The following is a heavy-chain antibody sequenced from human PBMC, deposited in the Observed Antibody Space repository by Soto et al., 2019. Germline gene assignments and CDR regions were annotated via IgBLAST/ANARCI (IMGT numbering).Heavy chain of an antibody. CDR2: THHSGRT. V-gene: IGHV4-4*02. CDR1: GGSMSSSNW. J-gene: IGHJ4*02. D-gene: IGHD4-17*01. CDR3: ARSEATVLDY. Sequence: QVQLQESGPGLVKPSGTLSLTCTVSGGSMSSSNWWNWVRQPPGKGLEWIGETHHSGRTNYNPSLKSLVTPSVDQSKNHFPLQLSSVTAADPAAYYCARSEATVLDYRAQGPLVTVSS.